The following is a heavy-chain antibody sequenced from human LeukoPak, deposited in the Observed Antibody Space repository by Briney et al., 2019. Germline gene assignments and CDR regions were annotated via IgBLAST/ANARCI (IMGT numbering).Heavy chain of an antibody. V-gene: IGHV3-64*01. CDR2: ISSNGGST. D-gene: IGHD3-22*01. Sequence: GGSLRLSCAASGFTFSSYGMSWVRQAPGKGLEYVSAISSNGGSTYYANSVKGRFTISRDNSKNTLYLQMNSLRAEDTAVYYCAKDRNYDSSGYYGGYFDYWGQGTLVTVSS. CDR3: AKDRNYDSSGYYGGYFDY. CDR1: GFTFSSYG. J-gene: IGHJ4*02.